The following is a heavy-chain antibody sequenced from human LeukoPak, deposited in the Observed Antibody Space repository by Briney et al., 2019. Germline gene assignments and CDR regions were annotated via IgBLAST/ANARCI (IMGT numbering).Heavy chain of an antibody. V-gene: IGHV3-23*01. J-gene: IGHJ5*02. CDR2: VLAGGSTT. D-gene: IGHD6-19*01. Sequence: GGSLRLSCAASGFTFSSYAMTWVRQAPGKGLEWVSTVLAGGSTTFYADSVKGRFTISRDNSRNTVHLQMNSLRVEDTALYYCAKRGYYSSDLGTCIDAWGQGVLVTVSS. CDR3: AKRGYYSSDLGTCIDA. CDR1: GFTFSSYA.